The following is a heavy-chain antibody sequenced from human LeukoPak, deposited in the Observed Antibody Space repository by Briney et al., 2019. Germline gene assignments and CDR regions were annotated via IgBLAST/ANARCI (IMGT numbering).Heavy chain of an antibody. D-gene: IGHD5-18*01. CDR1: GYTFTGYY. Sequence: ASVKVSCKASGYTFTGYYMHWVRQAPGQGLEWMGWINPNSGGTNYAQKFQGRVTMTRDMSTRTVYLELSSLRSEDTAVYYCAREKDVNTAMYDDWGQGTLVTVSS. J-gene: IGHJ4*02. CDR3: AREKDVNTAMYDD. CDR2: INPNSGGT. V-gene: IGHV1-2*02.